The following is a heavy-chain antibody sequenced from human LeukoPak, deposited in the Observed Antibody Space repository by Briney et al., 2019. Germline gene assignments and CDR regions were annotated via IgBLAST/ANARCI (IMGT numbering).Heavy chain of an antibody. CDR3: ARDYCSGGSCYSHWFDP. CDR2: IIPILGIA. V-gene: IGHV1-69*04. D-gene: IGHD2-15*01. Sequence: PRASVKVSCKASGGTFSSYAISWVRQAPGQGLEWMGRIIPILGIANYAQKFQGRVTITADKSTSAAYMELSSLRSEDTAVYYCARDYCSGGSCYSHWFDPWGQGTLVTVSS. CDR1: GGTFSSYA. J-gene: IGHJ5*02.